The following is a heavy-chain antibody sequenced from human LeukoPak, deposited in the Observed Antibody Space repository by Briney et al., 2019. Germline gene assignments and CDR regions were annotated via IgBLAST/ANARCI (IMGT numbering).Heavy chain of an antibody. J-gene: IGHJ6*03. V-gene: IGHV3-48*01. D-gene: IGHD3-9*01. Sequence: GGSLRLSCAASGFTFSSYTMNWVRQAPGKGLEWVSYISSSSTIYYAVSVKGRFTISRDNAENSLFLQMNSLRAEGTAVYYCARGIRYYDILTGHVKGHDNSYYYYMDVWGQGTAVTISS. CDR2: ISSSSTI. CDR1: GFTFSSYT. CDR3: ARGIRYYDILTGHVKGHDNSYYYYMDV.